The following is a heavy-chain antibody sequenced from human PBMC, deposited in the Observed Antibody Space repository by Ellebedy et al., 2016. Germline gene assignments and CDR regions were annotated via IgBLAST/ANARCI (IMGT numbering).Heavy chain of an antibody. D-gene: IGHD2-2*01. CDR3: VRRGRPAVYWFFDL. CDR1: GYSFTSYW. J-gene: IGHJ2*01. CDR2: IDPSDSYT. V-gene: IGHV5-10-1*01. Sequence: GESLKISXKGSGYSFTSYWISWVRQMPGKGLEWMGRIDPSDSYTNYSPSFQGHVTISADKSISTAYLQWSSLKASDTAIYYCVRRGRPAVYWFFDLWGRGTLVTVSS.